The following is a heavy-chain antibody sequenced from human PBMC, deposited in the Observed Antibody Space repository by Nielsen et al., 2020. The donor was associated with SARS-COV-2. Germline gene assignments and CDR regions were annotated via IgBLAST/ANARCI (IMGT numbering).Heavy chain of an antibody. J-gene: IGHJ4*02. D-gene: IGHD2-15*01. Sequence: GESLKISCAASGFTFSDYYMSWIRQAPGKGLEWVSYISSSGSTIYYADSVKGRFTISRENAKNSLYLQMNSLRAGDTAVYYCARGGGYCSGGSCYSYYFDYWGQGTLVTVSS. CDR2: ISSSGSTI. CDR1: GFTFSDYY. V-gene: IGHV3-11*04. CDR3: ARGGGYCSGGSCYSYYFDY.